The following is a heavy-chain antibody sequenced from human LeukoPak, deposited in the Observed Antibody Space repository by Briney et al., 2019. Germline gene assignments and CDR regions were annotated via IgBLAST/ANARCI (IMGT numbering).Heavy chain of an antibody. J-gene: IGHJ3*02. CDR2: IYTSGST. V-gene: IGHV4-4*07. D-gene: IGHD3-22*01. Sequence: SETLSLTCTVSGGSISSYYWSWIRQPAGKGLEWIGRIYTSGSTNYNPSLKSRVTMSVDTSKNQFSLKLSSVTAADTAVYYCARHDYYYDSSGAGAFDIWGQGTMVTVSS. CDR1: GGSISSYY. CDR3: ARHDYYYDSSGAGAFDI.